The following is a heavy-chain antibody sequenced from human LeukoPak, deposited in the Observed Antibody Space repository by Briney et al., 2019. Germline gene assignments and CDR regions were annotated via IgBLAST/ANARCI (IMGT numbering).Heavy chain of an antibody. D-gene: IGHD6-13*01. CDR1: GGSFSGYY. J-gene: IGHJ5*02. Sequence: SETLSLTCAVYGGSFSGYYWSWIRQPPGKGLEWIGEINHSGSTNYNPSLKSRVTISVDTSKNQFSLKLNSVTAADTAVYYCARALSSSWYEAWGQGTLVTVSS. CDR2: INHSGST. V-gene: IGHV4-34*01. CDR3: ARALSSSWYEA.